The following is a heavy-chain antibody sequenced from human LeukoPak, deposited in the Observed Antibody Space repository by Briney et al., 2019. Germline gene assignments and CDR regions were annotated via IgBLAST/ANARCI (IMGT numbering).Heavy chain of an antibody. CDR3: TRVRSGYYSEAFNN. CDR2: FHRDGSH. D-gene: IGHD3-22*01. Sequence: SETLSLTCLVSGDSLRRHYYWGWIRQPPGKGLEWIGRFHRDGSHYYNPSLKNRVTISIDTSKNHLFLKMTSMTAVDTVNYCCTRVRSGYYSEAFNNWGQGTMVTVSS. V-gene: IGHV4-38-2*02. CDR1: GDSLRRHYY. J-gene: IGHJ4*01.